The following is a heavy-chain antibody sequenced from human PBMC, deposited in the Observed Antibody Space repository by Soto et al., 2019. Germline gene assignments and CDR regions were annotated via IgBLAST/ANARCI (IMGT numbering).Heavy chain of an antibody. CDR1: GYSYNANS. J-gene: IGHJ3*02. CDR2: VNGANGVT. D-gene: IGHD1-1*01. CDR3: SRIKSTNEKFDGFDM. V-gene: IGHV1-3*01. Sequence: QVYLVQSGAEVRPPGASVKVSCRASGYSYNANSFHWVRQAPGQGLEWMGCVNGANGVTKISQKIQHRVASSRDTSATTAYMELSSLRSEDTAVYFCSRIKSTNEKFDGFDMWGQGTMVTVAS.